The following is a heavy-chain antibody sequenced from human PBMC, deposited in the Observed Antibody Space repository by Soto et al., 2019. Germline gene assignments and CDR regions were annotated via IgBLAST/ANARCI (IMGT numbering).Heavy chain of an antibody. Sequence: QVQLVQSGAEVKKPGASLKVSCKASGYTFTSSGIIWVRQAPGQGLEWMGWISAYNGNTNYTQKLQGRVTMTTDTSTSTAYMELRSLRSDDTAVYYCARAYRDIVATSGGGYWGQGSLVTVSS. V-gene: IGHV1-18*01. J-gene: IGHJ4*02. D-gene: IGHD5-12*01. CDR3: ARAYRDIVATSGGGY. CDR2: ISAYNGNT. CDR1: GYTFTSSG.